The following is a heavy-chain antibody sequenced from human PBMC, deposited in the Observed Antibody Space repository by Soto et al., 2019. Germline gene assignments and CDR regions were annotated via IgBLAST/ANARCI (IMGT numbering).Heavy chain of an antibody. CDR2: IYYSGST. D-gene: IGHD5-18*01. CDR1: GGSISSGGYY. Sequence: QVQLQESGPGLVKPSQTLSLTCTVSGGSISSGGYYWSWIRQHPGKGLEWIGYIYYSGSTYYNPALKRRGTISVDTSKNQFSLKLSSVTAADTAVYYCAREGGSYGPNWYFDLWGRGTLVTVSS. CDR3: AREGGSYGPNWYFDL. J-gene: IGHJ2*01. V-gene: IGHV4-31*03.